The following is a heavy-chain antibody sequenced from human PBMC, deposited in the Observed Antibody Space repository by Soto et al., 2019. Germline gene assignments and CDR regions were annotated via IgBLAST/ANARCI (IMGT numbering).Heavy chain of an antibody. CDR2: INHSGST. J-gene: IGHJ6*02. CDR1: GGSFSGYY. Sequence: SETLSLTCAVYGGSFSGYYWSWIRQPPGKGLEWIGEINHSGSTNYNPSLKSRVTISVDTSKNQFSLKLSSVTAADTAVYYCARAFGREGYYYYGMDVWGQGTTVTVSS. D-gene: IGHD1-26*01. CDR3: ARAFGREGYYYYGMDV. V-gene: IGHV4-34*01.